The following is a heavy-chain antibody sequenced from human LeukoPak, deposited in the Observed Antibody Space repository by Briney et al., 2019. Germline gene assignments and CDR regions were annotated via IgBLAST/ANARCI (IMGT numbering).Heavy chain of an antibody. Sequence: PGGSLRLSCAASGFTFSSYWMSWVRQAPGKGLEWVANIKQDGSEKYYVDSVKGRFTISRDNAKNSLYLQMNSLRAEDTAVYYCAKDPGYYDSSGYPDYWGQGTLVTVSS. CDR1: GFTFSSYW. J-gene: IGHJ4*02. CDR3: AKDPGYYDSSGYPDY. D-gene: IGHD3-22*01. V-gene: IGHV3-7*01. CDR2: IKQDGSEK.